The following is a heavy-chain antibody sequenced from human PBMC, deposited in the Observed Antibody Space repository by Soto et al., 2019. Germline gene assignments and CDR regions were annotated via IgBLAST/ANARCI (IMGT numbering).Heavy chain of an antibody. V-gene: IGHV1-24*01. D-gene: IGHD5-12*01. CDR3: ATGGYSGYEFDY. CDR2: FDPEDGET. CDR1: GYTLTELS. Sequence: ASVKVSCKVSGYTLTELSMHWVRQAPGKGLEWMGGFDPEDGETIYAQKFQGRVTMTEDTSTDTAYMELSSLRSEDTAVYYCATGGYSGYEFDYWGQGTLVTVSS. J-gene: IGHJ4*02.